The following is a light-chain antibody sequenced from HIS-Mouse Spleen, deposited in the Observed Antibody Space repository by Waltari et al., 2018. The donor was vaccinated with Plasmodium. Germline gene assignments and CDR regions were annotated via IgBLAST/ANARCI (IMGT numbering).Light chain of an antibody. V-gene: IGKV1-13*02. J-gene: IGKJ5*01. Sequence: IQLTQSPSSLSASVGDRVTITCRASQGISSALAWYQQKPGKAPKLLIYDGSSLESGVPSRFSGSGSGTDFTLTISSLQPEDFATYYCQQFNSYSITFGQGTRLEIK. CDR1: QGISSA. CDR2: DGS. CDR3: QQFNSYSIT.